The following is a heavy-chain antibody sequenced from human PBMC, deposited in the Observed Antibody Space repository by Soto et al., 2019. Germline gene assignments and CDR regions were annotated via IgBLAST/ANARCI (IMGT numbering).Heavy chain of an antibody. CDR3: ARERYYDSSGYYPHYFQH. Sequence: QVQLVESGGGVVQPGRSLRLSCAASGFTFSSYAMHWVRQAPGKGLEWVAVISYDGSNKYYADSVKGRFTISRDNSKNTLYLQMNSRRAEDAAVYYCARERYYDSSGYYPHYFQHWGQGTLVTVSS. V-gene: IGHV3-30-3*01. D-gene: IGHD3-22*01. CDR2: ISYDGSNK. J-gene: IGHJ1*01. CDR1: GFTFSSYA.